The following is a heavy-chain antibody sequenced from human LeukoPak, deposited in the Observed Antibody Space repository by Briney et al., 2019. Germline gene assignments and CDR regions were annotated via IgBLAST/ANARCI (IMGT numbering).Heavy chain of an antibody. CDR2: IKQDGSEK. V-gene: IGHV3-7*03. D-gene: IGHD5-18*01. CDR1: GFTFTSYW. CDR3: ARDLPFYSYDSYFDY. Sequence: PGGSLRLSCAASGFTFTSYWMSWVRQAPGKGLEWVANIKQDGSEKYYVDSVKGRFIISRDNAKNSLYPQMNSLRAEDTAVYYCARDLPFYSYDSYFDYWGQGTLVTVSS. J-gene: IGHJ4*02.